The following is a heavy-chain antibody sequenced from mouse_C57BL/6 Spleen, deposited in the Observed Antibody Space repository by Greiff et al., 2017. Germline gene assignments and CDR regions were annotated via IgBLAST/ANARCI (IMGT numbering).Heavy chain of an antibody. D-gene: IGHD5-1*01. CDR2: IDPSDSYT. J-gene: IGHJ4*01. Sequence: QVQLQQPGAELVMPGASVKLSCKASGYTFTSYWMHWVKQRPGQGLEWIGEIDPSDSYTNYNQKFKGKSTLTVDKSSSTAYMQLSSLTSEDSAVYYCARGLVPVAPAMDYWGQGTSVTVSS. CDR1: GYTFTSYW. V-gene: IGHV1-69*01. CDR3: ARGLVPVAPAMDY.